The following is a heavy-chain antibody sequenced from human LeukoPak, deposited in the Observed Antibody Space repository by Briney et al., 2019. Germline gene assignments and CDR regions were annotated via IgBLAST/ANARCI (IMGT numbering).Heavy chain of an antibody. CDR1: GGSFSGYY. D-gene: IGHD2-15*01. CDR3: AGNPREYCSGGSCYSAY. Sequence: PSETLSLTCAVYGGSFSGYYWSWIRQPPGKGLEWMWEINHSGSTNYNPSLKSRVTISVDASKNQFSLKLSSVTAADTAVYYCAGNPREYCSGGSCYSAYWGQGTLVTVSS. CDR2: INHSGST. J-gene: IGHJ4*02. V-gene: IGHV4-34*01.